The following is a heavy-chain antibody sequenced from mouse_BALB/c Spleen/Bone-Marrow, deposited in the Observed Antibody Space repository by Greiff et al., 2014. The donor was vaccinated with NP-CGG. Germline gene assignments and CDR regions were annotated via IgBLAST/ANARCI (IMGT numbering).Heavy chain of an antibody. Sequence: VQLQQSGAELVKPGASVKLSCKASGYTLTSYYMYWVKQRPGQGLEWIGGINPSNGGTNFNEKFKSKATLTVDKSSSTAYMQLSSLTSEDSAVYYCTRRGDYDKRVVFAYWGQGTLVTVSA. D-gene: IGHD2-4*01. J-gene: IGHJ3*01. CDR2: INPSNGGT. V-gene: IGHV1S81*02. CDR3: TRRGDYDKRVVFAY. CDR1: GYTLTSYY.